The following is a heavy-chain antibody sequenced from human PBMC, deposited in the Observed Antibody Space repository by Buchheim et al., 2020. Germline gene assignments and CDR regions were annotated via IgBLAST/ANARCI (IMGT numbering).Heavy chain of an antibody. J-gene: IGHJ6*02. CDR3: ARDQSLLWFGELYYYYGMDV. CDR1: GFTFSSYW. V-gene: IGHV3-7*01. Sequence: EVQLVESGGGLVQPGGSLRLSCAASGFTFSSYWMSWVRQAPGKGLECVANIKQDGSEKYYVDSVKGRFTISRDNAKHSLYLQMNSLRAEDTAVYYCARDQSLLWFGELYYYYGMDVWGQGTT. CDR2: IKQDGSEK. D-gene: IGHD3-10*01.